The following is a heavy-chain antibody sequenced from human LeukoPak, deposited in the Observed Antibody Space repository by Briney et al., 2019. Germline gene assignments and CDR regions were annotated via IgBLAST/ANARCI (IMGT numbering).Heavy chain of an antibody. Sequence: ASVKVSCKASGYTFTGYYMHWVRQAPGQGLEWLGWIKPDSGGTNYAQKFQDRVTMTRDTSISTAYMELNRLISDDTAVYYRARSLSSGWLDCWGQGTLVTVSS. CDR3: ARSLSSGWLDC. D-gene: IGHD6-19*01. J-gene: IGHJ4*02. CDR1: GYTFTGYY. V-gene: IGHV1-2*02. CDR2: IKPDSGGT.